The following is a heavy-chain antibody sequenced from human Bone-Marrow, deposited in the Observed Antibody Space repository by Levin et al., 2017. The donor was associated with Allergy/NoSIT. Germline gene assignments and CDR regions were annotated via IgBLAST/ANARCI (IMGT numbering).Heavy chain of an antibody. CDR3: AKAGSTSCYSFDY. J-gene: IGHJ4*02. CDR2: ISGSGGST. Sequence: GESLKISCAASGFTFSSYAMSWVRQAPGKGLEWVSAISGSGGSTYYADSVKGRFTISRDNSKNTLYLQMNSLRAEDTAVYYCAKAGSTSCYSFDYWGQGTLVTVSS. D-gene: IGHD2-2*01. V-gene: IGHV3-23*01. CDR1: GFTFSSYA.